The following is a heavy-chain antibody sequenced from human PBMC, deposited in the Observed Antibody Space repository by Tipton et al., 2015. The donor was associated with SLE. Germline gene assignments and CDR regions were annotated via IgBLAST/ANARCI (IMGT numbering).Heavy chain of an antibody. Sequence: SLRLSCVASGLTVSSNYISWVRQAPGKGLQWVSIIHSGGATYYADSVKGRFTISKDLSKNTVYLQLNSLGPEDTAVYFCARDPGYGDPRDFWGQGTLVTVSS. V-gene: IGHV3-66*01. J-gene: IGHJ4*02. CDR1: GLTVSSNY. CDR3: ARDPGYGDPRDF. CDR2: IHSGGAT. D-gene: IGHD4-17*01.